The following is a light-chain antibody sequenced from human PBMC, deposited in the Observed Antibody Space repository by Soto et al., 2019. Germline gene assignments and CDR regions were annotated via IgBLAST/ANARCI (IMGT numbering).Light chain of an antibody. V-gene: IGLV2-11*01. CDR2: DVS. CDR3: SSYTSSDTYF. J-gene: IGLJ1*01. Sequence: QSVLTQPRSVSGSPGQSVTISCTGTSSVVGGYNYVSWYQQHPGKAPKLMIYDVSKRPSGVPDRFSGSKSGSTASLTISALQAEDEAEYYCSSYTSSDTYFFGTGTKVTVL. CDR1: SSVVGGYNY.